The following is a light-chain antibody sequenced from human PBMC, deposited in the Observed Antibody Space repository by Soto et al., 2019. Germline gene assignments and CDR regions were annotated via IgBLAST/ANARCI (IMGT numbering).Light chain of an antibody. CDR2: DAS. J-gene: IGKJ5*01. V-gene: IGKV3-20*01. CDR3: QQYDNSIT. Sequence: EIVLTQSPGTLSLSPGDTATLSCRASQSVTSNNLAWYHQKPGQTPRLLIYDASSRATGIPDRFSGSGSGKDFTLTSSRLEPEDFAVYYCQQYDNSITFGQWTRLEIE. CDR1: QSVTSNN.